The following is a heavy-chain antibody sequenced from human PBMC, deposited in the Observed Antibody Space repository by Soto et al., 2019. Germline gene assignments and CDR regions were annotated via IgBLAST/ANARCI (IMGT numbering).Heavy chain of an antibody. Sequence: EVQVLESGGGLVQPGGSLRLSCAASGFTFSNYAMTWVRQAPGKGLEWVSTISGSGTSTYYADSVEGRFTFSRDNSKNTLYLQMDSLSVEDTAIYYCAKERLRGSVDYWGQGTLVTLSS. V-gene: IGHV3-23*01. CDR2: ISGSGTST. D-gene: IGHD5-12*01. CDR3: AKERLRGSVDY. CDR1: GFTFSNYA. J-gene: IGHJ4*02.